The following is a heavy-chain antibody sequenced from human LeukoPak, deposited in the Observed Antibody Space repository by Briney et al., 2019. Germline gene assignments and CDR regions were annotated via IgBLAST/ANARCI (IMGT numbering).Heavy chain of an antibody. V-gene: IGHV1-69*06. CDR1: GGTFTSYA. D-gene: IGHD5-24*01. CDR3: ARDLGDGYNLGWDY. CDR2: IIPIFGTA. Sequence: GASLKVSCKASGGTFTSYAISWVRQAPGQGLEWMGGIIPIFGTANYAQKFQGRVTITADNSTSTAYMELSSLRSEDTAVYYCARDLGDGYNLGWDYWGQGTLVTVSS. J-gene: IGHJ4*02.